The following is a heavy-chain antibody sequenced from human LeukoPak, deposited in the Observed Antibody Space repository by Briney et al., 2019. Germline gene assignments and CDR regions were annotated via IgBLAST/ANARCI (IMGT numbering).Heavy chain of an antibody. V-gene: IGHV4-59*01. CDR1: GGSITSYY. Sequence: SETLSLTCTVSGGSITSYYWSWIRQPPGKGLEWSGYIYYSGSTKYNPSLKSRVSISVDMSKNQFSLKLSSVTAADTAVYYCARWGYTYGPFDYWGQGTLVTVSS. J-gene: IGHJ4*02. CDR2: IYYSGST. D-gene: IGHD5-18*01. CDR3: ARWGYTYGPFDY.